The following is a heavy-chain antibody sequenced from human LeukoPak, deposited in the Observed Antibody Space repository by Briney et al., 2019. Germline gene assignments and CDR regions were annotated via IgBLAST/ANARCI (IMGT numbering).Heavy chain of an antibody. V-gene: IGHV1-18*01. J-gene: IGHJ4*02. CDR2: ISAYNDYT. Sequence: ASVKVSCKTSGYTFTSCGISWVRQAPGQGLEWMGWISAYNDYTNYAQKLQGRVTMTTDKSTTTAFMELRSLRSEDTAVYYCARAGGGAAQAIPGNYWGQGTLVTVSS. CDR1: GYTFTSCG. D-gene: IGHD3-16*01. CDR3: ARAGGGAAQAIPGNY.